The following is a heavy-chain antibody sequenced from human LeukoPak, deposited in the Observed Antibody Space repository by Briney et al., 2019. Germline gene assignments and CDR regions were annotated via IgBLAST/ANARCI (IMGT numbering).Heavy chain of an antibody. D-gene: IGHD6-13*01. CDR1: GGSVSSGSYY. CDR3: ARDPRIAAAGTFWFDP. V-gene: IGHV4-61*01. Sequence: SETLSLTCTVSGGSVSSGSYYWSWMRQPPGKGLEWFGYIYYSGSTNYNPSLKSRAIISVDTSKNLFSLKLSSVTAADTAVYYCARDPRIAAAGTFWFDPWGQGTLVTVSS. CDR2: IYYSGST. J-gene: IGHJ5*02.